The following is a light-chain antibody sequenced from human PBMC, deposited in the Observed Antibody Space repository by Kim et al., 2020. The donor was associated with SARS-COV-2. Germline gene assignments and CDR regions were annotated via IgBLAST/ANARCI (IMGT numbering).Light chain of an antibody. J-gene: IGKJ2*01. CDR2: GAS. CDR3: QQYGGSPMYT. CDR1: QSVSSSY. Sequence: EIVLTQSPGTLSLSPGERATLSCRASQSVSSSYLAWYQQKPSQAPRLLIYGASSRATGIPDRFSGSGSGTDFTLTISRLEPEDFAVYYCQQYGGSPMYTFGQGTKLEI. V-gene: IGKV3-20*01.